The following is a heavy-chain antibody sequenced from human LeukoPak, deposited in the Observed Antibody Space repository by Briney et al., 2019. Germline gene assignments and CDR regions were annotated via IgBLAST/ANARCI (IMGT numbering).Heavy chain of an antibody. Sequence: PSETLSLTCTVSGGSISGTDLYWGWIRRLPGKGLEWIGNIHSSGNSFCNPSLKSRVTISVDTSKNQFSLKLSSVTAADTAVYYCEKDSHLDVWGQGTTVTVSS. CDR3: EKDSHLDV. CDR1: GGSISGTDLY. D-gene: IGHD2-15*01. J-gene: IGHJ6*02. CDR2: IHSSGNS. V-gene: IGHV4-39*01.